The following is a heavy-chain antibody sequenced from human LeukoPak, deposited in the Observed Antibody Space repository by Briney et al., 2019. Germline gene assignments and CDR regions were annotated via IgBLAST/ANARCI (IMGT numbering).Heavy chain of an antibody. D-gene: IGHD3-3*01. CDR1: GGTFSSYA. CDR2: IIPIFGTA. Sequence: AASVKVSCKASGGTFSSYAISWVRQAPGQGLEWMGGIIPIFGTANYAQKFQGRVTITTDKSTSTAYMELSSLRSEDTAVYYCARDPYDFWSGKPTDWFDPWGQGTLVTVSS. CDR3: ARDPYDFWSGKPTDWFDP. J-gene: IGHJ5*02. V-gene: IGHV1-69*05.